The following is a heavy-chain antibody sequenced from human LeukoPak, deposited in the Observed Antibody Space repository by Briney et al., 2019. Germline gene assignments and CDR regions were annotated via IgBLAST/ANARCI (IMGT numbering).Heavy chain of an antibody. CDR3: ASVSPANDY. J-gene: IGHJ4*02. V-gene: IGHV4-39*01. CDR2: IYYSGSA. CDR1: GGSISRSNFY. D-gene: IGHD2-15*01. Sequence: PSETLSLTCTVSGGSISRSNFYWGWIRQPPGKGLEWIGSIYYSGSAYYKPSLKSRVTISADTSKNQFSLKLSSVTVADTAVYYCASVSPANDYWGQGTLVTVSS.